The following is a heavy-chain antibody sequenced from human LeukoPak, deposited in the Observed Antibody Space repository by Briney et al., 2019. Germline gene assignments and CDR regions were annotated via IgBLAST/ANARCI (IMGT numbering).Heavy chain of an antibody. D-gene: IGHD4-17*01. CDR1: GGSISSGDYY. J-gene: IGHJ3*02. CDR3: ARGPAGTTYKRVALATEGAFDI. Sequence: SETLSLTCTVSGGSISSGDYYWSWIRQPPGKGLEWIGYIYYSGSTYYNPSLKSRVTISVDTSKNQFSLKLSSVTAADTAVYYCARGPAGTTYKRVALATEGAFDIWGQGTMVTVSS. CDR2: IYYSGST. V-gene: IGHV4-30-4*01.